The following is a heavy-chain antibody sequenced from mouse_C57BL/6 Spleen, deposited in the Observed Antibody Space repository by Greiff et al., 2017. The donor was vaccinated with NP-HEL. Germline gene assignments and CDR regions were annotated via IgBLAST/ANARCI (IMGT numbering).Heavy chain of an antibody. J-gene: IGHJ4*01. D-gene: IGHD1-2*01. CDR1: GFTFSDYG. CDR2: ISSGSSTI. V-gene: IGHV5-17*01. CDR3: ARTARGGGAMDY. Sequence: EVKLVESGGGLVKPGGSLKLSCAASGFTFSDYGMHWVRQAPEKGLEWVAYISSGSSTIYYADPVKGRFTISRANAKNTLFLQMTSLRSEDTAMYYCARTARGGGAMDYWGQGTSVTVSS.